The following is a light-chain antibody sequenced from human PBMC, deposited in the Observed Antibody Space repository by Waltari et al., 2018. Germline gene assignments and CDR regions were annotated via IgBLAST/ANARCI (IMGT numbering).Light chain of an antibody. V-gene: IGKV3-15*01. Sequence: EKVMTQSPATLSVSPGDVVTLSCRASQRISNNLAWYQYRPGQAPRLLIYDASTRASGIPSRFSGSWSGTEFTLTISGLQSDDCALYYCQQYNDWYSFGQGTKLEI. CDR2: DAS. J-gene: IGKJ2*03. CDR3: QQYNDWYS. CDR1: QRISNN.